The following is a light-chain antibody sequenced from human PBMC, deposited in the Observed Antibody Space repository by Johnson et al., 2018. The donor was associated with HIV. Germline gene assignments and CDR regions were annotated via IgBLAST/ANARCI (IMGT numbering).Light chain of an antibody. CDR1: SSNVGSSF. V-gene: IGLV1-51*01. CDR2: DNN. CDR3: GTWGGV. Sequence: SILTQPPSVSAAPGQTVTISCSGSSSNVGSSFVSWYRQVPGTAPKLLIYDNNKRPSGIPGRFSGSKSGPSATLGITGLQTGDEADYYCGTWGGVFGTGTKVTVL. J-gene: IGLJ1*01.